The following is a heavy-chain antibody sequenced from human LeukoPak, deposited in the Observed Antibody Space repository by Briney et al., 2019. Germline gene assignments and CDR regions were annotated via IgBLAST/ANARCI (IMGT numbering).Heavy chain of an antibody. CDR1: GLTLDDYG. J-gene: IGHJ3*02. V-gene: IGHV3-20*04. CDR2: INWSGGST. CDR3: EGGRAFDI. Sequence: HPGGSLRLSCAPSGLTLDDYGMSWVRHAPGKGLEWVSGINWSGGSTGYADSLEGPFTLSRDNGNNSLYLQMNSLRAEDTALYYYEGGRAFDIWGQGTMVTVSS.